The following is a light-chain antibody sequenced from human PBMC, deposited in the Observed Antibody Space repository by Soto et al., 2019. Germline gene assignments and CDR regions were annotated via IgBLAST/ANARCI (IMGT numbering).Light chain of an antibody. J-gene: IGLJ1*01. Sequence: QSVLAQPRSVSGSPGQSVTISCTGTSSDFGGYNYVSWYQHHPGKAPKLMIYDVSERPSGVPDRFSGSKSGNTASLTISGLQAEDEADYYCCSYAGTFCVFGTGTKVTVL. CDR2: DVS. CDR1: SSDFGGYNY. V-gene: IGLV2-11*01. CDR3: CSYAGTFCV.